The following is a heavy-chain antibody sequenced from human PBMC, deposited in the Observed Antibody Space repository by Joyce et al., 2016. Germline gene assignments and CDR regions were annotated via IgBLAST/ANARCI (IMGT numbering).Heavy chain of an antibody. V-gene: IGHV3-74*01. CDR3: TREPEFDWQPIWYFDL. Sequence: EVQLVESGGGLVQPGGSLRLSCVGSGFTLAGYSMHWVRQAPGKGRVWVSRINSDGSSTGYVDSVNGRFTISRDNAGNTLYLQMNSLSGEDTAVYYCTREPEFDWQPIWYFDLWGRGTLVTVSS. D-gene: IGHD3-9*01. CDR2: INSDGSST. J-gene: IGHJ2*01. CDR1: GFTLAGYS.